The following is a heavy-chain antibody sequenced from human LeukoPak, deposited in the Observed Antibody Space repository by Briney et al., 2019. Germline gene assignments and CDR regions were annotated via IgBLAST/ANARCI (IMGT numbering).Heavy chain of an antibody. J-gene: IGHJ6*02. CDR3: ARHKNYYGMDV. V-gene: IGHV4-59*08. Sequence: SETLSLTCTVSGGSISSYYWNWIRQPPGKGLEWIGYIYYGGSTNYNPSLKSRVTISVDTSKNQFSLKLSSVTAADTAVYYCARHKNYYGMDVWGQGTTVTVSS. CDR1: GGSISSYY. CDR2: IYYGGST.